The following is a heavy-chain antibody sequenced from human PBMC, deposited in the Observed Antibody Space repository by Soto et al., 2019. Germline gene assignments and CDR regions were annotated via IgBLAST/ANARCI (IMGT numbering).Heavy chain of an antibody. CDR3: AKDRRDGEYNSVYDF. CDR2: MSFDGTYK. V-gene: IGHV3-30*18. J-gene: IGHJ4*02. D-gene: IGHD4-17*01. CDR1: GFRFSDYG. Sequence: QVQLAESGGGVAQPGRSLRLSCVGSGFRFSDYGMHWVRQAPGKGLEWVAMMSFDGTYKYYADSVKGRFILSRDNSKNTLYLQMNNLRAEDTAVYFCAKDRRDGEYNSVYDFWGQGTLVTVSS.